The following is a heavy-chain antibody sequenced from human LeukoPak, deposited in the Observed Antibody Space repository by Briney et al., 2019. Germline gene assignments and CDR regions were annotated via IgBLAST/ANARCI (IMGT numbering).Heavy chain of an antibody. D-gene: IGHD3-22*01. CDR1: GFTFSSYW. J-gene: IGHJ4*02. Sequence: PGGSLRLSCAASGFTFSSYWMTWVRQAPGKGLEWGSYISGSSSTIYYADSVNGRFTISRDNGKNTLYLQMNSLRAEDTAVYYCARGSTYYGSSGQVPFDYWGQGTLVTVSS. CDR3: ARGSTYYGSSGQVPFDY. V-gene: IGHV3-48*01. CDR2: ISGSSSTI.